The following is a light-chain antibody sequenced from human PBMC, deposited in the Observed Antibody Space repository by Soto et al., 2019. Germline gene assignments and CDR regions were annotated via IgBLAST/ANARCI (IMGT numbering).Light chain of an antibody. CDR3: QQYSNWPPIT. CDR2: DTS. CDR1: QSGSSN. Sequence: EIVMTQSPATLSVSPGERATPSCRPIQSGSSNYLAWYQQKPGQAPRLLIYDTSTRATGIPARFSGSGSGTEFTLTISSLQSEDFAVYYCQQYSNWPPITFGQGTRLEIK. J-gene: IGKJ5*01. V-gene: IGKV3-15*01.